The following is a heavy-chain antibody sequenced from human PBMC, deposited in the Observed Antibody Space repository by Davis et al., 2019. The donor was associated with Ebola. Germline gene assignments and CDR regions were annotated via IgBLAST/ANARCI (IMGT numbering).Heavy chain of an antibody. CDR1: GGSISGYY. Sequence: SETLSLTCAVSGGSISGYYWNWIRQPAGKGLEWIGRISPTGNTNHNPSLKSRVSMSVDTSKNQFSLKLRSMTAADTAVYYCARVGTYGAFDIWGLGTRVTVSS. CDR3: ARVGTYGAFDI. J-gene: IGHJ3*02. D-gene: IGHD4-17*01. V-gene: IGHV4-4*07. CDR2: ISPTGNT.